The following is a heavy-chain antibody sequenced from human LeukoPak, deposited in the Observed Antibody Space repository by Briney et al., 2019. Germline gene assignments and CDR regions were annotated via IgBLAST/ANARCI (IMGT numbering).Heavy chain of an antibody. CDR2: IYHSGST. D-gene: IGHD5-18*01. CDR3: ARAGYSYGSYYYYGMDV. CDR1: GGSISSGGYS. Sequence: SETLSLTCAVSGGSISSGGYSWSWIRQPPGKGLEWIGYIYHSGSTYYNPSLKSRVTISVDRSKNQFSLKLSSVTAADTAMYYCARAGYSYGSYYYYGMDVWGQGTTVTVSS. J-gene: IGHJ6*02. V-gene: IGHV4-30-2*01.